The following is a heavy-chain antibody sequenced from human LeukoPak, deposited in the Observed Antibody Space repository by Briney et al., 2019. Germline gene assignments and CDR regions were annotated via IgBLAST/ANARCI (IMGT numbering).Heavy chain of an antibody. Sequence: ASVKVSCKASGYSFTDYYMNWVRLAPGQGLEWMGWINPNSGGTNYAQKFQDRVTMTRDTSISTAYMEQSLLRSDDTAAYYCARGDYYGSGKVVAAWGQGTLVTVSS. J-gene: IGHJ5*02. CDR2: INPNSGGT. CDR1: GYSFTDYY. CDR3: ARGDYYGSGKVVAA. V-gene: IGHV1-2*02. D-gene: IGHD3-10*01.